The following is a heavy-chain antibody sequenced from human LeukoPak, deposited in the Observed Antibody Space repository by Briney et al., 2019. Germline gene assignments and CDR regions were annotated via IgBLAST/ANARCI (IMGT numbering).Heavy chain of an antibody. D-gene: IGHD3-10*01. J-gene: IGHJ4*02. Sequence: GGSLRLSCAASGFTFSNFGMHWVRQAPGKGLEWVAVISDDGSNIHYADSVKGRFTISRDNFRNTLFLQTSSLRGGDTAVYYCAKDRIEWFGELLSSFDFWGQGTLVTVSS. CDR3: AKDRIEWFGELLSSFDF. V-gene: IGHV3-30*18. CDR2: ISDDGSNI. CDR1: GFTFSNFG.